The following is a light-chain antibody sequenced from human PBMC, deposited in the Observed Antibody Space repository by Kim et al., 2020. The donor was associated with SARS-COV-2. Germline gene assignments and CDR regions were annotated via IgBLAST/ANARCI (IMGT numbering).Light chain of an antibody. CDR1: KLGDKY. V-gene: IGLV3-1*01. J-gene: IGLJ1*01. Sequence: VAPGQTVSITCSGDKLGDKYAYWYQQKPGQAPVLVIYQDSKRPSGIPERFSGSNSGNTATLTISGTQAMDEADYYCQAWDSSTYYVFGTGTKVTVL. CDR3: QAWDSSTYYV. CDR2: QDS.